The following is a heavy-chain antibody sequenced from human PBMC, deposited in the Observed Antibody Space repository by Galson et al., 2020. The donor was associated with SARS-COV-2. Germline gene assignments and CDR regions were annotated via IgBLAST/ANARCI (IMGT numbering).Heavy chain of an antibody. V-gene: IGHV3-74*01. Sequence: GGSLRLSCAASEFSFNTYWMHWVRQAPGQGLMWVSRINSDGSRTTYADSVKGRFTMSRDNAKNTLYLQMNSLSAEDTAVYYCAREIPENSYGIDHWGQGTLVTVSS. CDR3: AREIPENSYGIDH. D-gene: IGHD5-18*01. J-gene: IGHJ4*02. CDR2: INSDGSRT. CDR1: EFSFNTYW.